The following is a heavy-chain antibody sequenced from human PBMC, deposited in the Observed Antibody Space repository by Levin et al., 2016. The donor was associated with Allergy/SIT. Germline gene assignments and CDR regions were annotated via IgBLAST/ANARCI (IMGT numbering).Heavy chain of an antibody. CDR2: ISYSGST. Sequence: SETLSLTCTVSGGSISDSIFYWGWIRQPPGKGLEWIGSISYSGSTYYNPSFKGRLTISVDASENQFSLKVTSVTAADTAVYYCARHAYFYDRGDYYRHFDYWGQGTLVTVSS. J-gene: IGHJ4*02. V-gene: IGHV4-39*01. CDR1: GGSISDSIFY. D-gene: IGHD3-22*01. CDR3: ARHAYFYDRGDYYRHFDY.